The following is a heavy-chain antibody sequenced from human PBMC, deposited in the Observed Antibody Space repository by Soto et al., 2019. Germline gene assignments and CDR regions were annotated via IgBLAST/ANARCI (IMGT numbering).Heavy chain of an antibody. D-gene: IGHD6-6*01. CDR1: GFTFSSYA. V-gene: IGHV3-23*01. J-gene: IGHJ6*03. Sequence: EVQLLESGGGLVQPGGSLRLSCAASGFTFSSYAMSWVRQAPGKGLEWVSAISGSGGSTYYADSVKGRFTISRDNSKNTLYLQMNSLRAEDTAVYYCAKDRPARPNYYHYYMDVWGKGTTVIVSS. CDR2: ISGSGGST. CDR3: AKDRPARPNYYHYYMDV.